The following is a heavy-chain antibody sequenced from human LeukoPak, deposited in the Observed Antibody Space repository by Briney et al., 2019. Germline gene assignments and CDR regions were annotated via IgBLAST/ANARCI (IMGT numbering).Heavy chain of an antibody. CDR3: ALLGYCSGGSCLAAGPYNWFDP. V-gene: IGHV2-5*01. CDR2: IYWIDDQ. D-gene: IGHD2-15*01. CDR1: GFSLSTSGVG. Sequence: SGPTLVNPTQTLTLTCTFSGFSLSTSGVGVGWIRQSPGKALEWLALIYWIDDQRYSPSLKRRLTITKDTSKNQVVLTMTNMDPVDTATYCCALLGYCSGGSCLAAGPYNWFDPWGQGTLVTVSS. J-gene: IGHJ5*02.